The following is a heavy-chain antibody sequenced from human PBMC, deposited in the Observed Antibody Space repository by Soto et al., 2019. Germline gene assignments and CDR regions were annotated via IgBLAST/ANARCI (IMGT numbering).Heavy chain of an antibody. CDR1: GFTFSNYA. CDR3: ARRSPSWAFDI. J-gene: IGHJ3*02. D-gene: IGHD2-15*01. CDR2: VSGSGSST. Sequence: EVQLLESGGGLVQPGGSLRLSCAVSGFTFSNYAMNWVRQAPGKGLEWVSVVSGSGSSTYYADSVKGRFTISRDNSKNTLHLQMNSRRAEDTAVYYCARRSPSWAFDIWGQGTMVTVSS. V-gene: IGHV3-23*01.